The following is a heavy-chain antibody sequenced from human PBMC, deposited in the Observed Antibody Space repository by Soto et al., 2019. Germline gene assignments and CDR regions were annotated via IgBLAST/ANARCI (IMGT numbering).Heavy chain of an antibody. D-gene: IGHD2-21*01. Sequence: GGSLRLSCAASGFTFSSYSMNWVRQAPGKGLEWVSYISSSSTIYYADSVKGRFTISRDNAKNSLYLQMNSLRDEDTAVYYCARVVSSLFDYWGQGTLVTVSS. J-gene: IGHJ4*02. CDR3: ARVVSSLFDY. CDR2: ISSSSTI. CDR1: GFTFSSYS. V-gene: IGHV3-48*02.